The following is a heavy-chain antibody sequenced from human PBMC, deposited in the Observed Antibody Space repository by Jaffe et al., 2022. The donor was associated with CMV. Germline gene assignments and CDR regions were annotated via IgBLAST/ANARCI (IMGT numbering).Heavy chain of an antibody. V-gene: IGHV6-1*01. CDR3: ARGVFSSGKVMDV. CDR2: TYYRSKWYY. CDR1: GDSVSSNSAS. J-gene: IGHJ6*02. D-gene: IGHD6-19*01. Sequence: QVQLQQSGPGLVKPSQTLSLTCAISGDSVSSNSASWNWIRQSPSRGLEWLGRTYYRSKWYYDYAVSVKSRITINPDISENQFSLQLNSVTPEDTAVYYCARGVFSSGKVMDVWGQGTTVTVSS.